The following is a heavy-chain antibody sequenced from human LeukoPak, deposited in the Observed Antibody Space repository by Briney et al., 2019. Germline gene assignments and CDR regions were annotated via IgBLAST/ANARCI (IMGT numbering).Heavy chain of an antibody. V-gene: IGHV3-23*01. CDR2: IRGSGDTT. D-gene: IGHD2-15*01. J-gene: IGHJ4*02. CDR3: AKGAVVLTALSSFDY. Sequence: GGSLRLSCAASGFTFSNYAMSWVRQAPGKGLEWVSNIRGSGDTTSYAESVKGRFIISRDNSKDTLFLQMNSLRAEDTAVYYCAKGAVVLTALSSFDYWGQGTLVTVSS. CDR1: GFTFSNYA.